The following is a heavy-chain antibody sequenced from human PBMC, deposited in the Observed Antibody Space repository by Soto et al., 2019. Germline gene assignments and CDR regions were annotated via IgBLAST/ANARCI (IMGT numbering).Heavy chain of an antibody. D-gene: IGHD3-3*01. J-gene: IGHJ4*02. CDR2: VSPYNGNA. CDR3: ARAISLKMAAPAY. V-gene: IGHV1-18*04. Sequence: GASVKVSCKTSGYTFSNYAISWVRQAPGQGLEWMGWVSPYNGNANYTEKFQGRVSMTTDTSTTTAYMELTSLTSDDTAIYYCARAISLKMAAPAYWGQGTLVTVSS. CDR1: GYTFSNYA.